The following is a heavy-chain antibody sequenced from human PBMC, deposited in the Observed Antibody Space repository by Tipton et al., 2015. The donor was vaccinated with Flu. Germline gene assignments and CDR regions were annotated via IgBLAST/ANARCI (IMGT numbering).Heavy chain of an antibody. V-gene: IGHV4-61*02. D-gene: IGHD3-10*01. J-gene: IGHJ4*01. CDR1: GGFITSGSYY. CDR2: IYTTGST. CDR3: ARSPSYSGSGIYPYYFDD. Sequence: TLSLTCTVSGGFITSGSYYWSWIRQSAGKGLEWIGRIYTTGSTNYNPSLRSRVTISGDAPKNQFSLQLNSVTAEDTAVYYCARSPSYSGSGIYPYYFDDWGHGTLVPVSS.